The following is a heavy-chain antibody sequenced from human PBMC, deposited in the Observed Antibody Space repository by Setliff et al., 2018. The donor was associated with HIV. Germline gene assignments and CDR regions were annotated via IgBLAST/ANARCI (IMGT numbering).Heavy chain of an antibody. J-gene: IGHJ6*03. CDR3: SKVSEHRTSSGSFYYYMDV. V-gene: IGHV1-69*13. D-gene: IGHD6-6*01. CDR1: GGTFNINA. CDR2: IIPLFGTA. Sequence: SVKVSCKASGGTFNINAVTWVRQAPGQGLEWVGAIIPLFGTANYAQKFQGRVTITADDSTSTVYMEVRSLRSADTAVYYCSKVSEHRTSSGSFYYYMDVWGERTTVTVS.